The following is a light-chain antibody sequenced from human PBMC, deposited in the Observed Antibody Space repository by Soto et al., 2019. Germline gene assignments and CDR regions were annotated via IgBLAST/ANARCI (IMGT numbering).Light chain of an antibody. CDR1: QSLPSTW. CDR2: KGS. Sequence: DVRMTQSPSTLSASVGEKVTITCRASQSLPSTWLAWFQQRPGKAPNVLIYKGSALASGVSSRFSGSGSGTEFTLTISSLQPDDFATYFCQQYAAQSPWTFGQGTRV. J-gene: IGKJ1*01. V-gene: IGKV1-5*03. CDR3: QQYAAQSPWT.